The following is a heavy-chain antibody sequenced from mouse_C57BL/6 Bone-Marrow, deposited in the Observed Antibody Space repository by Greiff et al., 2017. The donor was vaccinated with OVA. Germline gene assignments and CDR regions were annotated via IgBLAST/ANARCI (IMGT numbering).Heavy chain of an antibody. CDR1: GYTFTGYW. J-gene: IGHJ2*01. V-gene: IGHV1-9*01. Sequence: QVQLQQSGAELMKPGASVKLSCKATGYTFTGYWIEWVKQRPGHGLEWIGEILPGSGSTNYNEKFKGNATFTADTSSNTAYMQLSSLTTEDSAIYYCARWPLLGYWGQGTTLTVSS. CDR2: ILPGSGST. CDR3: ARWPLLGY.